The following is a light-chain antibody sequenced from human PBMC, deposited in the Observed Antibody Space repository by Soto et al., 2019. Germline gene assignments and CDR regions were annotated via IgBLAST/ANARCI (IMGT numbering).Light chain of an antibody. CDR1: QSVSSN. J-gene: IGKJ2*03. CDR2: GAS. V-gene: IGKV3-15*01. Sequence: EIVMTQSPATLSVSPGERATLSCRASQSVSSNLAWYQQKPGQAPRLLIYGASTRATGIPARFSGSGSGTEFTLTISSLQSEDFAVYYCQQYYSAHSFGQGTKLEFK. CDR3: QQYYSAHS.